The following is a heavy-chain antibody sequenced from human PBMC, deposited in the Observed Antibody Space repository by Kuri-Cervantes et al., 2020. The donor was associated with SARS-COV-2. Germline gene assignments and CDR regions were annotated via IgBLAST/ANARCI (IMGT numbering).Heavy chain of an antibody. Sequence: SQTLSLTCAVYGGSFSDYYWSWVRQPPGKGLEWIGEINHSGNTNYDPSLKSRVTISIDTSKNQFSLKLSSVTAADTAVYYCARVDCSSTSCYGVVGWFDPWGQGTLVTVSS. D-gene: IGHD2-2*01. J-gene: IGHJ5*02. CDR1: GGSFSDYY. CDR3: ARVDCSSTSCYGVVGWFDP. V-gene: IGHV4-34*01. CDR2: INHSGNT.